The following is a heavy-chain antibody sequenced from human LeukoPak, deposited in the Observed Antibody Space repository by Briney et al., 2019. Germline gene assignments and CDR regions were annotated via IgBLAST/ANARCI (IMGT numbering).Heavy chain of an antibody. CDR3: VRDYWGTHV. V-gene: IGHV3-74*01. CDR1: GFTFSSYW. D-gene: IGHD7-27*01. J-gene: IGHJ4*02. Sequence: GGSLRLSCAASGFTFSSYWMNWVRQAPGKGLMWVSRIMNDGRTRTYADSVKGRFIVSRDNAKSTLYLQMNSLRVEDTAVYYCVRDYWGTHVWGQGTLVTVSS. CDR2: IMNDGRTR.